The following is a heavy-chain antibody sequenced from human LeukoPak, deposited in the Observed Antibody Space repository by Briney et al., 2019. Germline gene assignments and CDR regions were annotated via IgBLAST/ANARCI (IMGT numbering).Heavy chain of an antibody. D-gene: IGHD4-17*01. CDR1: GYTFTNYY. CDR3: ARDTRTMTAVTRGQHYYYGLDV. CDR2: INPSNGGT. J-gene: IGHJ6*02. Sequence: ASVRVSCKASGYTFTNYYLHWVRQAPGHGLEWMAIINPSNGGTYYEQKLQGRVTVTRDTSTSTVYMELSSLRSEDTAVYYCARDTRTMTAVTRGQHYYYGLDVWGQGTTVTVSS. V-gene: IGHV1-46*01.